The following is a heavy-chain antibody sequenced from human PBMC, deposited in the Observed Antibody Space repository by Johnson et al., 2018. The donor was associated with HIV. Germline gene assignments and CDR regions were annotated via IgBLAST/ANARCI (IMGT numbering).Heavy chain of an antibody. Sequence: QVQVVESGGGLIQPGGSLRLSCAASGFTVSSNYMSWVRQAPGKGLEWVAVISYDGTNKYYADLVKGRFTISRDNSKNTLYLQMNSLRAEDTAVFYCARAYNDAFDIWGQGTMVTVSS. D-gene: IGHD5-24*01. CDR2: ISYDGTNK. J-gene: IGHJ3*02. CDR3: ARAYNDAFDI. CDR1: GFTVSSNY. V-gene: IGHV3-30*03.